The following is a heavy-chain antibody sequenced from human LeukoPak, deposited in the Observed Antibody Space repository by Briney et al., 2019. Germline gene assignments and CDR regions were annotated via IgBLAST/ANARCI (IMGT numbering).Heavy chain of an antibody. CDR1: GFTFSSYG. V-gene: IGHV3-33*01. Sequence: GRSLRLSCAASGFTFSSYGMHWVRQAPGEGLEWVAVIWYDGSNKYYPDSVKGRFTISRDNSKNTLYLQMNSPRAEDTAVYYCARAYYYGSGRVLDYWGQGTLVTVSS. CDR3: ARAYYYGSGRVLDY. D-gene: IGHD3-10*01. CDR2: IWYDGSNK. J-gene: IGHJ4*02.